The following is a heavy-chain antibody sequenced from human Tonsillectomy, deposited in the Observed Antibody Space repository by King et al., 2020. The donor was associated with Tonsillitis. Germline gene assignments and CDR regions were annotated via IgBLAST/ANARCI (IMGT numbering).Heavy chain of an antibody. CDR3: ARENIDFWSGYNYGMDV. J-gene: IGHJ6*02. CDR1: GYTFTSYG. CDR2: ISAYNGNT. Sequence: VQLVESGAEVKKPGASVKVSCKASGYTFTSYGISWVRQAPGQGLEWMGWISAYNGNTNYAQKLRGRVTMTTDTSTSTAYMELRSLRSDDTAVYYCARENIDFWSGYNYGMDVWGQGTTVTVSS. D-gene: IGHD3-3*01. V-gene: IGHV1-18*04.